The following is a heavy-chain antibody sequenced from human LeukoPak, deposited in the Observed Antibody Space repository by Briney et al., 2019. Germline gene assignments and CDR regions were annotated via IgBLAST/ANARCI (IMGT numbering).Heavy chain of an antibody. CDR2: ISYSGKT. V-gene: IGHV4-59*01. Sequence: PSETLSLTCTISGGSISTYYWSWIRQPPGKRLEWIGYISYSGKTNYNPSLQSRVTISLDTSKIQFSLNVTSVTAADTAVYYCARGTNWANWFDPWGRGTLVTVSS. J-gene: IGHJ5*02. D-gene: IGHD7-27*01. CDR3: ARGTNWANWFDP. CDR1: GGSISTYY.